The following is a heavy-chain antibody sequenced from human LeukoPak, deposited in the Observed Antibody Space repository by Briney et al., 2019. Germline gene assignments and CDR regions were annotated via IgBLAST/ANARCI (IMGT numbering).Heavy chain of an antibody. CDR3: AKGPQGD. J-gene: IGHJ4*02. Sequence: GGSLRLSCAASGFTFSNYAMNWVRQAPGKGLEWVSAIDSGGGTYYADSVKGRFIISRDNSKNTLYLQLNSLRAEDTAVYYCAKGPQGDWGQGALVTVSS. CDR1: GFTFSNYA. D-gene: IGHD3-16*01. V-gene: IGHV3-23*01. CDR2: IDSGGGT.